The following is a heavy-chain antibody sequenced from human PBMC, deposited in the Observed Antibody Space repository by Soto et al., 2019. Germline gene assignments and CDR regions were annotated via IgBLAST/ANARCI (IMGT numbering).Heavy chain of an antibody. V-gene: IGHV3-33*01. CDR1: GFTFSSYG. CDR2: IWYDGSNK. Sequence: LGLSCAASGFTFSSYGMHWVRQAPGKGLEWVAVIWYDGSNKYYADSVKGRFTISRDNSKNTLYLQMNSLRAEGTAVYYCARDSVYEFWWGYYRPHYYYGPGVWDQETMVSVPS. J-gene: IGHJ6*02. D-gene: IGHD3-3*01. CDR3: ARDSVYEFWWGYYRPHYYYGPGV.